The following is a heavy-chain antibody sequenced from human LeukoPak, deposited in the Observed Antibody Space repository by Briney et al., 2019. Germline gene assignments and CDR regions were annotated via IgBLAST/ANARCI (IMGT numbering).Heavy chain of an antibody. CDR2: ISAYNGNT. CDR1: GYTFTSYG. J-gene: IGHJ4*02. CDR3: ARDWSGYCSGGSCPYYFDF. D-gene: IGHD2-15*01. Sequence: ASVKVSFKASGYTFTSYGISWVRQAPGQGLEWMGWISAYNGNTNYAQKLQGRVTMTTDTSTSTAYMELRSLTSDDTAVYYCARDWSGYCSGGSCPYYFDFWGQGTLVTVSS. V-gene: IGHV1-18*01.